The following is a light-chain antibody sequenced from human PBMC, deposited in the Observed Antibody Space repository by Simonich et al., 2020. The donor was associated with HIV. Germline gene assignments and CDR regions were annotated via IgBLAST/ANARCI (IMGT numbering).Light chain of an antibody. V-gene: IGLV3-21*03. J-gene: IGLJ2*01. CDR3: QVWDSSSDHREV. Sequence: SYVLTQPPSVSVAPGKTARITCGGNNIGSKSVHWYQQKPGQDPVLVVYNDSDRPSGIPERFSGSTSGNTATLTISRVEAGDEADYYCQVWDSSSDHREVFGGGTKLTVL. CDR1: NIGSKS. CDR2: NDS.